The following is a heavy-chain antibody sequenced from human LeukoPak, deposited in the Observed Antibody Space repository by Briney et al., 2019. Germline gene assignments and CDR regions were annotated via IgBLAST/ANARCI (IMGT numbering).Heavy chain of an antibody. V-gene: IGHV3-23*01. CDR3: AKDDRMLRGQFYYSYGMDV. Sequence: GGSLRLSCAASGLTFSSYAMSWVRQAPGKGLEWGSSISGSDGSTYCADSVKGRFTISRDNSKNTLYLQMNSLRAEDTAVYYCAKDDRMLRGQFYYSYGMDVWGKGTTVTVSS. D-gene: IGHD3-10*01. J-gene: IGHJ6*04. CDR1: GLTFSSYA. CDR2: ISGSDGST.